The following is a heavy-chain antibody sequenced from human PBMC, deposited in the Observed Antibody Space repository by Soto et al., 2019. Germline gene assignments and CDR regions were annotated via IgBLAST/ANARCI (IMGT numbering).Heavy chain of an antibody. CDR1: GGSISSYY. V-gene: IGHV4-59*01. CDR2: TSYSGNT. J-gene: IGHJ4*02. D-gene: IGHD1-26*01. CDR3: ARDGVGPFDY. Sequence: SETLSLTCTVSGGSISSYYWSWIRQPPGKGLEWIGLTSYSGNTVYNPSLKSRVAFSVDTSKNHFSLTLTSVTAADTAVYYCARDGVGPFDYWGQGTLVTSPQ.